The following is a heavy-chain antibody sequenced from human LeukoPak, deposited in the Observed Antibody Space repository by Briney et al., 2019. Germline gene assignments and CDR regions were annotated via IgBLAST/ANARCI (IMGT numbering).Heavy chain of an antibody. CDR1: GFTFRNYD. D-gene: IGHD5-24*01. CDR2: VSDRDDST. J-gene: IGHJ4*02. CDR3: TRVGYIDEGIDY. V-gene: IGHV3-23*01. Sequence: PGGSLRLSCAVSGFTFRNYDMGWVRQAPGKGLEWVSTVSDRDDSTHYADSVKGRFTISRDRSKNTLLLQMNSLRAEDTAVYYCTRVGYIDEGIDYWGQGTLVTVSS.